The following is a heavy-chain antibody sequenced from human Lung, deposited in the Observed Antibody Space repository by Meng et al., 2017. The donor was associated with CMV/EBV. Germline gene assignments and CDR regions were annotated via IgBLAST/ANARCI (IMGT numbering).Heavy chain of an antibody. CDR2: TYYRSKWYH. Sequence: VQLQQSGPGLVKPPQTLPLTFAISGDIVSSNSAAWHWIRQSPSRGLEWLGRTYYRSKWYHEYAVSVKSRITISPDTPKNQFSLQLNSMTPEDTAVYYCARGINGGCGDWGQGTLVTVSS. CDR1: GDIVSSNSAA. J-gene: IGHJ4*02. V-gene: IGHV6-1*01. D-gene: IGHD4-23*01. CDR3: ARGINGGCGD.